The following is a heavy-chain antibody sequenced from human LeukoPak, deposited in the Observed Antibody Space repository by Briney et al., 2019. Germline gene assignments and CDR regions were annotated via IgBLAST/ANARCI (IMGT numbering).Heavy chain of an antibody. D-gene: IGHD3-10*01. Sequence: KSSETLSLTCAVYGGSVSGYYWTWIRQPPGKGLEWIGYIYYSGSTNYNPSLKSRVTISVDTSKNQFSLKLSSVTAADTAVYYCARESSGEGSGSYYNGFDYWGQGTLVTVSS. CDR2: IYYSGST. CDR1: GGSVSGYY. J-gene: IGHJ4*02. CDR3: ARESSGEGSGSYYNGFDY. V-gene: IGHV4-59*02.